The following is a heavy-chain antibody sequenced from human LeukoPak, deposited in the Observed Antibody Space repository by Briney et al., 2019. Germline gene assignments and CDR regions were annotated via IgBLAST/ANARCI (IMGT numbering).Heavy chain of an antibody. CDR2: INHSGST. D-gene: IGHD3-10*01. Sequence: SETLSLTCAVYGGSFSGYYWSWIRQPPGKGLEWIGEINHSGSTNYNPSLKSRVTISVDTSKNQFSLKLSSVTAADTAVYYCARAVGITMVRGVINWFDPWGQGTLVTVSS. V-gene: IGHV4-34*01. J-gene: IGHJ5*02. CDR3: ARAVGITMVRGVINWFDP. CDR1: GGSFSGYY.